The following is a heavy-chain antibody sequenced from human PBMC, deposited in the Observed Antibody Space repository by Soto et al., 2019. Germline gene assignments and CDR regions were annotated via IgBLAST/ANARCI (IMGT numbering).Heavy chain of an antibody. CDR2: IWYDGSAT. V-gene: IGHV3-33*01. J-gene: IGHJ4*02. CDR3: ARDIAVRRIDE. CDR1: GFTFRLYG. D-gene: IGHD6-6*01. Sequence: QVQLVQSGGGVVQPGKSLRLYCGASGFTFRLYGMHWVRQAPGKGLEWVSFIWYDGSATYYGDSVKGRFTISKDDSTNTLYLQRNILSAEDTAVYYCARDIAVRRIDEWGQGTLVTVAS.